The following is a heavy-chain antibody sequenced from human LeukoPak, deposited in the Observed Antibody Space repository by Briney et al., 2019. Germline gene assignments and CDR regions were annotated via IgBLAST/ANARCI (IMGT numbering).Heavy chain of an antibody. CDR3: AKGRGPAATHPDY. CDR2: IFVSDGGT. V-gene: IGHV3-23*01. Sequence: AGVSLRLSCAASGFSFSSYSMTWVRQAPGKGLEWVSAIFVSDGGTFYADSVKGRFTISRDTSKNTLYLQMNSLRAEDTAVYYCAKGRGPAATHPDYWGQGILVTVSS. D-gene: IGHD6-25*01. J-gene: IGHJ4*02. CDR1: GFSFSSYS.